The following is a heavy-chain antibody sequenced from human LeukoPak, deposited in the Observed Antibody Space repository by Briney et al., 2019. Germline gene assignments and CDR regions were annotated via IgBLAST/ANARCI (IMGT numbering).Heavy chain of an antibody. J-gene: IGHJ6*02. CDR1: GLTFSNCI. CDR3: AKKIAVAGAKFPYGMDV. V-gene: IGHV3-23*01. CDR2: ITSSGGST. D-gene: IGHD6-19*01. Sequence: PGVSLTLSCAPSGLTFSNCIMRCVRQSRGRGLECVSSITSSGGSTYYADSVKGRFTISRDNSKNTLYLQMNSLRAEDTAIYYCAKKIAVAGAKFPYGMDVWGQGTTVAVSS.